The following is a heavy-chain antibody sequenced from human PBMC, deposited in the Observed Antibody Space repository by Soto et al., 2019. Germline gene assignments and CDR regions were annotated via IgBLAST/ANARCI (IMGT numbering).Heavy chain of an antibody. CDR3: ASGGGYFHY. Sequence: EVQLVESGGGLVQPGGSLRLSCVASGLTFSSFSMNWVRQAPGKGLEWISYISSSASTIYYADSVKGRFTISRDNAKNSLYLQMNSLRAEDTAVYYCASGGGYFHYWCQGTLVTVSS. CDR2: ISSSASTI. J-gene: IGHJ4*02. V-gene: IGHV3-48*01. D-gene: IGHD3-22*01. CDR1: GLTFSSFS.